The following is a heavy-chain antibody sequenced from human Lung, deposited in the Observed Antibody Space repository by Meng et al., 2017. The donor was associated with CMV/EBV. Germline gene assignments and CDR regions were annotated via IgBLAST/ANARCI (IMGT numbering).Heavy chain of an antibody. CDR2: ISWNSDNK. J-gene: IGHJ4*02. CDR1: RFRFDDYA. D-gene: IGHD3-22*01. V-gene: IGHV3-9*01. CDR3: AKDDDYHDSSGYYSN. Sequence: SCTASRFRFDDYAMHWVRQPPGKGLEWVSGISWNSDNKGYADSVKGRFTISRDNARNSLYLQMNSLRTEDTAFYFCAKDDDYHDSSGYYSNWGQGTXVTVSS.